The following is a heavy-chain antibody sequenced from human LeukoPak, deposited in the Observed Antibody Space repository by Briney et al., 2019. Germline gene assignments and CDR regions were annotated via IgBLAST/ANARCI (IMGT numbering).Heavy chain of an antibody. D-gene: IGHD3-22*01. CDR3: ARDPGVTYYDSTFDL. CDR1: GGSISSSSYY. V-gene: IGHV4-39*07. CDR2: IYYSGST. Sequence: SETLSLTCTVSGGSISSSSYYWGWIRQPPGKGLEWIGSIYYSGSTYYNPSLKSRVTISVDTSKNQFSLKLSSVTAADTAVYYCARDPGVTYYDSTFDLWGRGTLVTVSS. J-gene: IGHJ2*01.